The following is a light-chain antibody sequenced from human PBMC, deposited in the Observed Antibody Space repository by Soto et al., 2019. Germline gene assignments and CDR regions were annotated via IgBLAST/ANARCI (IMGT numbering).Light chain of an antibody. CDR1: SSNIGAGYD. CDR2: GNS. J-gene: IGLJ2*01. V-gene: IGLV1-40*01. Sequence: QSVLTQPPSVSGAPGQRVTISCTGSSSNIGAGYDVHWYQQLPGTAPKLLIYGNSNRPSGVPDRFSGSKSGTSAFLAITGLQAEDEADYYCQSYDSSLSGWVVFGGGTKLTVL. CDR3: QSYDSSLSGWVV.